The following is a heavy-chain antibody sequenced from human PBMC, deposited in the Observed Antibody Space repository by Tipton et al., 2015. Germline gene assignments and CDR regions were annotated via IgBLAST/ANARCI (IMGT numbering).Heavy chain of an antibody. J-gene: IGHJ4*02. Sequence: SLRLSCAASGFTFNNYAMSWVRQAPGKGLEWVSVISYSGGTTYYADSVKGRFTISRDNSKSTLYLQMNSLRADDTAVYYCAKGGEYSGSDLFDYSGQATLVTVSS. D-gene: IGHD5-12*01. CDR2: ISYSGGTT. CDR1: GFTFNNYA. CDR3: AKGGEYSGSDLFDY. V-gene: IGHV3-23*01.